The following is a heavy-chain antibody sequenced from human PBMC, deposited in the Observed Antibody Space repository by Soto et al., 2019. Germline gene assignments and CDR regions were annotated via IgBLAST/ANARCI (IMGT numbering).Heavy chain of an antibody. D-gene: IGHD5-12*01. CDR3: ARVSGYDYGPFDY. V-gene: IGHV4-4*02. J-gene: IGHJ4*02. Sequence: SETLSLTCAVSGGSISSSNWWSWVRQPPGKGLEWIGEIYHSGSTNYNPSLKSRVTISVDKSKNQFSLKLSSVTAADTAVYYCARVSGYDYGPFDYWGQGTLVTVS. CDR2: IYHSGST. CDR1: GGSISSSNW.